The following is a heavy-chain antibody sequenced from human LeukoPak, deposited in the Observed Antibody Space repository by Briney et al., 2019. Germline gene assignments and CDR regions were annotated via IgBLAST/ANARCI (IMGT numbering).Heavy chain of an antibody. CDR1: GFTFRSSG. D-gene: IGHD5-18*01. Sequence: GGFRRLSCTASGFTFRSSGMHWVRQAPGKGLEWVAFIEYDGSNKYYTDSVKGRFTISRDNSRNTLYFQMNSLRTEDTAVYYCARKRGNSWYSDYWGQGTLVTVSS. CDR3: ARKRGNSWYSDY. J-gene: IGHJ4*02. V-gene: IGHV3-30*02. CDR2: IEYDGSNK.